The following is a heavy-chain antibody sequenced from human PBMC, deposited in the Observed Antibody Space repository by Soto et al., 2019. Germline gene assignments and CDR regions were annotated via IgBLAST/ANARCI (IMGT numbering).Heavy chain of an antibody. V-gene: IGHV4-4*07. J-gene: IGHJ6*02. D-gene: IGHD2-2*01. CDR1: GGSISSYY. Sequence: SETLPLTCTVSGGSISSYYWSWIRQPAGKGLEWIGRIYTSGSTNYNPSLKSRVTMSVDTSKNQFSLKLSSVTAADTAVYYCARGGIVVVPAATPPNDYYYGMDVWGQGTTVT. CDR3: ARGGIVVVPAATPPNDYYYGMDV. CDR2: IYTSGST.